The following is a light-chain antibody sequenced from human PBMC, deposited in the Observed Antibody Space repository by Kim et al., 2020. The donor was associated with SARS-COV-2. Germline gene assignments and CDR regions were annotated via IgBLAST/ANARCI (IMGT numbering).Light chain of an antibody. V-gene: IGLV2-14*04. J-gene: IGLJ3*02. CDR3: SSYTTSSTWV. CDR1: SSDVGYYNY. CDR2: DVN. Sequence: GQSITISCTGTSSDVGYYNYVSWYQQHPGKVPKLMIHDVNKRPSGDSDRFSGSKSGNTASLTISGLQAEDEADYYCSSYTTSSTWVFGGGTQLTVL.